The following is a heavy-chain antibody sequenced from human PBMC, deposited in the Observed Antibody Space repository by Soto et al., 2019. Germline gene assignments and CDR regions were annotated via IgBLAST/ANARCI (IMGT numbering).Heavy chain of an antibody. CDR2: MSHIGSV. D-gene: IGHD6-19*01. V-gene: IGHV4-4*02. Sequence: QVLLQESGPGLVQPSGTLSLSCVVSGVSIGSNYYWGWVRQPPGKGWEWLGDMSHIGSVNYNPSLKXXVTISMDKSQNQCSLKLDSMTAADTAVYYCARSLGWYAVDYWGQGTLVIVSS. J-gene: IGHJ4*02. CDR1: GVSIGSNYY. CDR3: ARSLGWYAVDY.